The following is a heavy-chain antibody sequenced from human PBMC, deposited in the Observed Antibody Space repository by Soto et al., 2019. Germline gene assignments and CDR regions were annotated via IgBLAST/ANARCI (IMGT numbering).Heavy chain of an antibody. Sequence: QDQLVQSGAEVKKPGSSVKVSCKASGGTFSSHTLSWVRQAPGQGLEWMGRIIPALGTATYAQKFQGRVTITADESATTVYMELNILRSEDTAVYYCARPDFGDYWYFDLWGRGTLVTVSS. CDR3: ARPDFGDYWYFDL. J-gene: IGHJ2*01. CDR2: IIPALGTA. V-gene: IGHV1-69*08. D-gene: IGHD4-17*01. CDR1: GGTFSSHT.